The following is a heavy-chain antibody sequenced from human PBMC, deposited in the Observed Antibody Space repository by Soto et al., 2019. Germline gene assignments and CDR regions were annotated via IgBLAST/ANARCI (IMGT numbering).Heavy chain of an antibody. CDR1: GFTFSSYA. D-gene: IGHD3-3*01. J-gene: IGHJ4*02. CDR3: AILPYDFWSGYYPLLDY. V-gene: IGHV3-23*01. CDR2: ISGSGGST. Sequence: PGGSLRLSCAASGFTFSSYAMSWVRQAPGKGLEWVSAISGSGGSTYYADSVKGRFTISRDNSKNTLYLQMNSLRAEDTAVYYCAILPYDFWSGYYPLLDYWGQGTRVTVSS.